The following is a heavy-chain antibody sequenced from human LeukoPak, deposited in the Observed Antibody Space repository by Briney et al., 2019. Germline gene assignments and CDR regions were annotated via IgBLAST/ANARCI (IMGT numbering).Heavy chain of an antibody. CDR2: IYSGGST. CDR3: ARELGYDFWSGPSRYFDY. CDR1: GFTVSSNY. Sequence: GGSLRLSCAASGFTVSSNYMSWVRQAPGKGLEWVSVIYSGGSTYYADSVKGRFTISRDNAKNSLYLQMNSLRDEDTAVYYCARELGYDFWSGPSRYFDYWGQGTLVTVSS. D-gene: IGHD3-3*01. V-gene: IGHV3-66*01. J-gene: IGHJ4*02.